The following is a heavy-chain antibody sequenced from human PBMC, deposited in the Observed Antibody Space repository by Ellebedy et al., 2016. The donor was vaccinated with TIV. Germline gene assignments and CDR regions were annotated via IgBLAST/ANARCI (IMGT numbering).Heavy chain of an antibody. D-gene: IGHD6-19*01. CDR1: GFTVSSNY. CDR3: ASPGIAVAGTFY. Sequence: PGGSLRLSCAASGFTVSSNYMSWVRQAPGKGLEWVSVIYSGGSTYYADSVKGRFTISRDNPKNTLYLQMNSLRAEDTAVYYCASPGIAVAGTFYWGQGTLVTVSS. V-gene: IGHV3-53*01. CDR2: IYSGGST. J-gene: IGHJ4*02.